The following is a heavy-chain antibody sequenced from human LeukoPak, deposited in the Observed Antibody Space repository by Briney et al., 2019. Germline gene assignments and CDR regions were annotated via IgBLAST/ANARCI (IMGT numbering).Heavy chain of an antibody. J-gene: IGHJ4*02. D-gene: IGHD1-26*01. CDR1: GFTLSNDW. Sequence: QPGGTLRLSCAASGFTLSNDWTHWVRQAPGKGPVWVSRISSDGKYILYADPVKGRFTISRDNAKNTVHLQMNSLRADDTAVYYCVVGGGIYWGQGALVTVS. CDR3: VVGGGIY. CDR2: ISSDGKYI. V-gene: IGHV3-74*01.